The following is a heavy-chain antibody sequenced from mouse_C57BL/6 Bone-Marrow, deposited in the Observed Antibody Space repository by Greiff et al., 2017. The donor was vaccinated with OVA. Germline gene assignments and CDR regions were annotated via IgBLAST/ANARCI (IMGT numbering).Heavy chain of an antibody. J-gene: IGHJ2*01. Sequence: EVQLQQSGPELVKPGASVKISCKASGYTFTDYYMNWVKQSHGKSLEWIGDINPNNGGTSYNQKFKGKATLTVDKSSSTAYMELRSLTSEDSAVYYCARGDYYGSINDYWGQGTTLTVSS. V-gene: IGHV1-26*01. CDR2: INPNNGGT. CDR1: GYTFTDYY. D-gene: IGHD1-1*01. CDR3: ARGDYYGSINDY.